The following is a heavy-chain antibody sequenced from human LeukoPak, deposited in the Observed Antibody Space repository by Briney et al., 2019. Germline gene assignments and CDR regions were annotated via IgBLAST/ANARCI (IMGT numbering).Heavy chain of an antibody. CDR1: GFTFSDYY. V-gene: IGHV3-49*05. CDR2: IRSKAYGGTT. CDR3: TREDY. Sequence: KSGGSLRLSCAASGFTFSDYYMSWIRQAPGKGLEWVGVIRSKAYGGTTQYAASVKGRFTISRDDSKSIAYLQMNSLKTEDTAVYYCTREDYWGQGTLVTVSS. J-gene: IGHJ4*02.